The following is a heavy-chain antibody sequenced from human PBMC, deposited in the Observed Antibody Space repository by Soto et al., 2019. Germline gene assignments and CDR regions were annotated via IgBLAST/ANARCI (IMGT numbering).Heavy chain of an antibody. CDR3: ARVEGGYSGSLGMDV. V-gene: IGHV6-1*01. Sequence: QSQTLSLPCAISGDSVSSNSAAWTWIRPSPSRGLEWLGRTYYRSKGYNDYAVSVKSRITINPDTSKNQFSLQLNSVTPEDTAVYYCARVEGGYSGSLGMDVWGQGTTVTVSS. CDR2: TYYRSKGYN. D-gene: IGHD5-12*01. CDR1: GDSVSSNSAA. J-gene: IGHJ6*02.